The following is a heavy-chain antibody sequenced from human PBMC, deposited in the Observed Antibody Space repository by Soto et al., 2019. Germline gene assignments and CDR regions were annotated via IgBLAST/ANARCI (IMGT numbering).Heavy chain of an antibody. J-gene: IGHJ4*02. V-gene: IGHV4-30-2*01. Sequence: SATLTLPCTASRVSISSGDYSWSWMRQPPGKGLEWIGYIYHSGSTYYNPSLKSRVNISVDRSKNQLSLKLRSVTAADTAVYYWARGAPFGRWGKGTLVTVSS. CDR2: IYHSGST. CDR3: ARGAPFGR. CDR1: RVSISSGDYS. D-gene: IGHD3-3*01.